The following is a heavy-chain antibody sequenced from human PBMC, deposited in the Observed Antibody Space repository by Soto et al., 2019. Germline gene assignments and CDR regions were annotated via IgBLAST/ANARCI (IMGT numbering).Heavy chain of an antibody. Sequence: QVQLVESGGGVVQPGRSLRLSCAASGFTFSSYAMHWVRQAPGKGLEWVAVISYDGSNKYYADSVKGRFTISRDNSKNTLYLQMNSLRAEDTAVSYCARDIGWGGYSDGVYYYYGMDVWGQGTTVTVSS. CDR1: GFTFSSYA. D-gene: IGHD5-18*01. CDR3: ARDIGWGGYSDGVYYYYGMDV. CDR2: ISYDGSNK. V-gene: IGHV3-30-3*01. J-gene: IGHJ6*02.